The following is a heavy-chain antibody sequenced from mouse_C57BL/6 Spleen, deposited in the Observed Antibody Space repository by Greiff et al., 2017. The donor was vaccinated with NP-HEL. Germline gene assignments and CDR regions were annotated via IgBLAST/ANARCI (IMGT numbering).Heavy chain of an antibody. V-gene: IGHV5-4*01. CDR1: GFTFSSYA. CDR3: ARERPYYAMDY. J-gene: IGHJ4*01. CDR2: ISDGGSYT. Sequence: EVHLVESGGGLVKPGGSLKLSCAASGFTFSSYAMSWVRQTPEKRLEWVATISDGGSYTYYPDNVKGRFTISRDNAKNNLYLQMSHLKSEDTAMYYCARERPYYAMDYWGQGTSVTVSS.